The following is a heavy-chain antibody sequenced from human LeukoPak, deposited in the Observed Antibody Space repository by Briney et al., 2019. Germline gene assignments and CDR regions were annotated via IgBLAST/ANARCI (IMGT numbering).Heavy chain of an antibody. CDR1: GGSISSSTYY. CDR3: ARVPHYHYYNMDV. Sequence: SETLSLPCTVSGGSISSSTYYWGWIRQPPGKGLELIGSIYYSGSTYYNPSLKSRVTISVDTSKNQFSLKLSSVTAAETAVYYCARVPHYHYYNMDVWGKGTTSPSP. V-gene: IGHV4-39*07. CDR2: IYYSGST. J-gene: IGHJ6*03.